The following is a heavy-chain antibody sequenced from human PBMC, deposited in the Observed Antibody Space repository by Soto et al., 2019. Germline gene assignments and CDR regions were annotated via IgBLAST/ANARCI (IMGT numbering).Heavy chain of an antibody. D-gene: IGHD3-3*02. Sequence: QVQLVQSGAEVKKPGASVKVSCKTSGYTFTSYGITWVRQAPGQGLEWMGWSSTSNGYTNYVQKFQGRVTMTTDTSTGPGYMELRSMPADDTPVYYRARDYTFPDYWGQGTLVTVSS. CDR2: SSTSNGYT. CDR1: GYTFTSYG. J-gene: IGHJ4*02. CDR3: ARDYTFPDY. V-gene: IGHV1-18*01.